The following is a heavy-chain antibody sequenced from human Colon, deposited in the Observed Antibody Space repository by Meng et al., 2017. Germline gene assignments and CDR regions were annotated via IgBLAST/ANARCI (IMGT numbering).Heavy chain of an antibody. CDR2: INHSGST. J-gene: IGHJ5*02. V-gene: IGHV4-34*01. D-gene: IGHD3-16*01. CDR3: ARIRPRLGGKTFDP. CDR1: GGSFSGYY. Sequence: QWPIQPLGSGLFKPPESLSLTCGAFGGSFSGYYWSWIRQPPGKGLEWIGEINHSGSTNYNPSLKSRVTISVDTSKNQFSLKLSSVTAADTAVYYCARIRPRLGGKTFDPWGQGTLVTVSS.